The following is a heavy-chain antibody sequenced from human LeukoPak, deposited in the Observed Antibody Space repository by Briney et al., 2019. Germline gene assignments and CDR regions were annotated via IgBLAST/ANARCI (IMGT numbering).Heavy chain of an antibody. J-gene: IGHJ4*02. V-gene: IGHV3-43*01. Sequence: GGSLRLSCAASGFTLDDYTMHWVRQAPGKGLEWISLITWDGAYIYHADSVKGRFTISRDNSKNTLYLQMNSLRAEDTAVYYCARRRDADYWGQGTLVTVSS. CDR2: ITWDGAYI. CDR1: GFTLDDYT. D-gene: IGHD5-24*01. CDR3: ARRRDADY.